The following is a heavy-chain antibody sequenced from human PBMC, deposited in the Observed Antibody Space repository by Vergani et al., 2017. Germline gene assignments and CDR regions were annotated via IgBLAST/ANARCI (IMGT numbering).Heavy chain of an antibody. D-gene: IGHD1-7*01. V-gene: IGHV3-30-3*01. CDR1: GFTFSSYA. CDR2: ISYDGSNK. J-gene: IGHJ4*02. CDR3: NVGITGTTYYFDY. Sequence: QVQLVESGGGLVKPGGSLRLSCAASGFTFSSYAMHWVRQAPGKGLEWVAVISYDGSNKYYADSVKGRFTISRDNSKNTLYLQMNSLRAEDTAVYYCNVGITGTTYYFDYWGQGTLVTVSS.